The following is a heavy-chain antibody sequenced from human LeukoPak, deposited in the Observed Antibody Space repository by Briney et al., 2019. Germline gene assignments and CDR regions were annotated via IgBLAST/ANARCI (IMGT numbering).Heavy chain of an antibody. CDR1: GGSISSVSSY. Sequence: SETLSLTCTVSGGSISSVSSYWSWIRQPAGKGLEWIGRIYTSGSTNYNPSLKSRVTISVDTPKNQFSLKLSSVTAADTAVYYCARTIGRKQIDYWGQGTLVTVS. J-gene: IGHJ4*02. CDR2: IYTSGST. D-gene: IGHD5-24*01. V-gene: IGHV4-61*02. CDR3: ARTIGRKQIDY.